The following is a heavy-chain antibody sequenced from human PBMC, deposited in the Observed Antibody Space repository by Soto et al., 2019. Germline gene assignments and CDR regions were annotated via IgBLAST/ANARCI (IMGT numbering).Heavy chain of an antibody. CDR1: GFSFMSYV. V-gene: IGHV3-23*01. CDR3: ARVQYYYDSAAYYRSQGWFDP. D-gene: IGHD3-22*01. Sequence: EIQLLESGGELVQPGGSLRLSCAASGFSFMSYVMAWVRQAPGKGPEWVSSISGSSSGTFYSDSVKGRFTISRDNSQNTLYLQMDSLRVDDTAIYYCARVQYYYDSAAYYRSQGWFDPWGQGTLVTVSS. CDR2: ISGSSSGT. J-gene: IGHJ5*02.